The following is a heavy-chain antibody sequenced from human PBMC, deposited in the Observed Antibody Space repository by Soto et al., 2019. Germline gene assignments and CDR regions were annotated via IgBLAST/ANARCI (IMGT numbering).Heavy chain of an antibody. Sequence: EVQLVESGGRLVKPGGSLRLSCAVSGFALSTYSIAWVRQAPGKGLEWVSFTFNYDGSLYYADSEKGRFAISRDDAKNSVYLQMNSLRAEDTAVYYCAREEGYCGGGSCFRSAFELWGQGTVVTVSS. D-gene: IGHD2-15*01. V-gene: IGHV3-21*01. CDR3: AREEGYCGGGSCFRSAFEL. CDR1: GFALSTYS. J-gene: IGHJ3*01. CDR2: TFNYDGSL.